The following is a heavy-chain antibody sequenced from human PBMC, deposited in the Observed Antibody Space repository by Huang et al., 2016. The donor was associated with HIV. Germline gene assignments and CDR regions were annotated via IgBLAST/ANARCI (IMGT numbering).Heavy chain of an antibody. J-gene: IGHJ3*02. CDR1: GFTFSPYN. V-gene: IGHV3-48*01. CDR2: ITSSSGYI. CDR3: ARFGSYYYGSGSYLDAFDI. Sequence: EVQLMESGGGLVQPGGSLRLSCAASGFTFSPYNMNWVRQAPGKGLVGVSYITSSSGYIYYADSVKGRFTISRDNAKNSLYLQVNSLRAEDTAVYYCARFGSYYYGSGSYLDAFDIWGQGTMVTVSS. D-gene: IGHD3-10*01.